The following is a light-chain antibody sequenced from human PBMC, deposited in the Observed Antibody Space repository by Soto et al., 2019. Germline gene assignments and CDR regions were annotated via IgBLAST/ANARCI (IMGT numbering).Light chain of an antibody. CDR2: AAS. V-gene: IGKV1-39*01. Sequence: DIQMTQSPSALSASVGDRVTITCRASQSISRYLNWYQQKPGKAPEPLIYAASSLQSGVTSRFSGSGSVTDFTLTISNLQPEDFATYFCQQTYSTLFTFGPGTKVEIK. J-gene: IGKJ3*01. CDR3: QQTYSTLFT. CDR1: QSISRY.